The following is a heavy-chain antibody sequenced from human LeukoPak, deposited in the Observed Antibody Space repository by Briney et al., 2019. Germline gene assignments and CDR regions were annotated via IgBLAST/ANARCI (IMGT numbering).Heavy chain of an antibody. CDR3: ASLPSPTDV. V-gene: IGHV3-48*03. CDR2: ISSSGTTI. Sequence: GGSLRLSCAASGFTFSSYEMNWVRQAPGKGLEGGSYISSSGTTIYYADSVKGRFTISRDNAKNSLYLQMNSLRAEDTAVYYCASLPSPTDVWGKGTTVTVSS. CDR1: GFTFSSYE. J-gene: IGHJ6*04.